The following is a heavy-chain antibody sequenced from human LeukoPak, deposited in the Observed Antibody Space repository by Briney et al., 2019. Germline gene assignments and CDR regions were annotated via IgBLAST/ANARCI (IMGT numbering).Heavy chain of an antibody. CDR3: VKALGYCSGGSCYFDY. Sequence: GGSLRLSCAASGFTFEDYTMHWVLQGPGNGLEWVSLISWDGGSTYYADSVKGRFTISRDNSKNSLYLKMNSLRTEDTALYYCVKALGYCSGGSCYFDYWGQGTLVTVSS. CDR1: GFTFEDYT. D-gene: IGHD2-15*01. V-gene: IGHV3-43*01. J-gene: IGHJ4*02. CDR2: ISWDGGST.